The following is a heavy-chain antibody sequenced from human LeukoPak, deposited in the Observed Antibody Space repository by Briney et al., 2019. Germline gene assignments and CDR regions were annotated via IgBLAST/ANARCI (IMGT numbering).Heavy chain of an antibody. J-gene: IGHJ5*02. Sequence: GGSLRLSCAASGFTFSNAWMSWVRQAPGKGLEWVARIKSKTDGGTTDYAAPVKGRFTVSRDDSKNTVYLQMNSLRTDDTAFYYCTTTLQDDILTGFYRWFDPWGQGTLVTVSS. V-gene: IGHV3-15*01. CDR3: TTTLQDDILTGFYRWFDP. CDR1: GFTFSNAW. D-gene: IGHD3-9*01. CDR2: IKSKTDGGTT.